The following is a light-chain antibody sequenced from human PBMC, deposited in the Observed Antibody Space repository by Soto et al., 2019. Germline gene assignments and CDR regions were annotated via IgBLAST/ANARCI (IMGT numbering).Light chain of an antibody. J-gene: IGLJ1*01. CDR3: CSYAGSYTYI. Sequence: QSVLTQPRSVSGSPGQSVTISCTGSYSVVGTFYFVSWFQQYPGKGPKLIIYDVTERPSGVPDRFSGSKSGNTASLTISGLQAEDEADYYCCSYAGSYTYIFGSGTKGTVL. CDR2: DVT. V-gene: IGLV2-11*01. CDR1: YSVVGTFYF.